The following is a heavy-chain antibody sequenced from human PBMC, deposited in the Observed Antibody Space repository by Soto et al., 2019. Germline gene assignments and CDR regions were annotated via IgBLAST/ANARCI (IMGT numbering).Heavy chain of an antibody. J-gene: IGHJ5*02. CDR2: IYHSGST. Sequence: SQTRSRPWTVSASSISSSSYYWVWIRQPPGKGLEWIGSIYHSGSTYYNLSLKSRVTISLDTSKNHFSLNLSPVTAADTAVYYCARTKFGVVPSHNWFEPWGQGTLVTVSS. V-gene: IGHV4-39*01. CDR1: ASSISSSSYY. CDR3: ARTKFGVVPSHNWFEP. D-gene: IGHD3-3*01.